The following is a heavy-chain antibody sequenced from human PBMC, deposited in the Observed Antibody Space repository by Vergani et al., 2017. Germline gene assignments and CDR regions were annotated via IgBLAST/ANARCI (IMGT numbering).Heavy chain of an antibody. CDR1: GGSVSSGSYY. Sequence: QVQLQESGPGLVKPSETLSLTCTVSGGSVSSGSYYWSWIRQPAGKGLEWIGYIYYSGSTNYNPSLKSRVTISVDTSKNQFSLKLSAVTAADTAVYYCARGHPYYDFWSGIGDVWGKGTTVTVSS. J-gene: IGHJ6*04. CDR2: IYYSGST. V-gene: IGHV4-61*10. D-gene: IGHD3-3*01. CDR3: ARGHPYYDFWSGIGDV.